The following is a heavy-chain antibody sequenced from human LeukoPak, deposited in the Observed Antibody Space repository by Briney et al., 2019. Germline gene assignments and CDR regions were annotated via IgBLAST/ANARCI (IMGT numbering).Heavy chain of an antibody. CDR1: GFTFSSYA. CDR2: ISGSGGST. CDR3: AKTYYDYVWGSYRSYYFDY. D-gene: IGHD3-16*02. J-gene: IGHJ4*02. Sequence: GGSLRLSCATSGFTFSSYAMSGVRQAPGKGLEWVSAISGSGGSTYYADSVKGRFTISRDNSKNTLYLQMNSLRAEDTAVYYCAKTYYDYVWGSYRSYYFDYWGQGTLVTVSS. V-gene: IGHV3-23*01.